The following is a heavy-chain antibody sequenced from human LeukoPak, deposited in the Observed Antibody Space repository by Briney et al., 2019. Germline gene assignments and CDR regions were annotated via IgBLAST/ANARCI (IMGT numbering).Heavy chain of an antibody. V-gene: IGHV3-48*03. D-gene: IGHD4-11*01. CDR2: ISSSGSTI. Sequence: PGGSLRLSCAASGFTFSSYEMNWVRRAPGKGLEWVSYISSSGSTIYYADSVKGRFTISRDNAKNSLYLQMNSLRAEDTAVYYCARAYINADYYYYGMDVWGKGTTVTVSS. CDR1: GFTFSSYE. CDR3: ARAYINADYYYYGMDV. J-gene: IGHJ6*04.